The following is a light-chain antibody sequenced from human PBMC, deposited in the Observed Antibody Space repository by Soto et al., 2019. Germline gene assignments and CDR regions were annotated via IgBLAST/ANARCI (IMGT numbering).Light chain of an antibody. V-gene: IGLV2-14*03. CDR2: HVS. CDR1: SGDVGAYNF. Sequence: QSALTQPASVSGSPGQSITISCTGTSGDVGAYNFVSWYQQHPGKAPKLIIYHVSDRPSGFSSRFSGSKSGNSASLTISGIHAEDEADYYCSSYAGSDTFVFGTGTKLTVL. J-gene: IGLJ1*01. CDR3: SSYAGSDTFV.